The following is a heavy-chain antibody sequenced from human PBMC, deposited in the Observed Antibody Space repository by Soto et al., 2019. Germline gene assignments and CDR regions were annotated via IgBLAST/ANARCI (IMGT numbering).Heavy chain of an antibody. V-gene: IGHV4-59*02. J-gene: IGHJ3*02. D-gene: IGHD2-21*01. CDR2: IHYTGDS. Sequence: SETLSLTCTVSGASVSNYYWNWVRQPPGKGLEWIGYIHYTGDSKYNPSLKSRVTMSVDTSKNQFSLKMTSVTAADTAVYYCARWGHPAVKAYDIWGQGAMVTVAS. CDR1: GASVSNYY. CDR3: ARWGHPAVKAYDI.